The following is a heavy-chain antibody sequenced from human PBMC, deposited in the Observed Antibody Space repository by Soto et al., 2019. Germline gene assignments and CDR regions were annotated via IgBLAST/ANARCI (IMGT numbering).Heavy chain of an antibody. J-gene: IGHJ4*02. CDR3: ARNPAPSGWYDD. CDR1: GVTFSNYW. D-gene: IGHD6-19*01. Sequence: GSLRLSCSASGVTFSNYWMDWVRQVPGKGLMWVSRINSDGSSTVYADSVKGRFTISRDNAKSTLYLQMNSLTAEDTAVYYCARNPAPSGWYDDWGQGALVTVSS. CDR2: INSDGSST. V-gene: IGHV3-74*01.